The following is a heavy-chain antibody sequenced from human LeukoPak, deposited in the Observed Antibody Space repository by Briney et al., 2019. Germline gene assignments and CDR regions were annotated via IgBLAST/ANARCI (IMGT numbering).Heavy chain of an antibody. V-gene: IGHV3-23*01. D-gene: IGHD3-10*01. CDR2: ISGSGDSA. J-gene: IGHJ3*02. Sequence: GGSLRLSCAASGFSFSSYAMSWVRQAPGKGLEWVSGISGSGDSAYYASSVKGRFTISRDNSKNTLYLQMNSLKAEDTAVYYCARPPMVRGVIITGDDVFDIWGQGTMVTVSS. CDR1: GFSFSSYA. CDR3: ARPPMVRGVIITGDDVFDI.